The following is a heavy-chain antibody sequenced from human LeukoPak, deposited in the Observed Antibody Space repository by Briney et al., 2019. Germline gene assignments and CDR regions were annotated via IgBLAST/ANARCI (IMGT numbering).Heavy chain of an antibody. V-gene: IGHV3-30*18. CDR3: AKDPSDTVTTEG. Sequence: PGGSLRLSCAASGFTLSSYGMHWVRQAPGKGLEWVAVISYDGSNKYYADSVKGRFTISRDNSKNTLYLQMNSLRAEDTAVYYCAKDPSDTVTTEGWGQGTLVTVSS. D-gene: IGHD4-17*01. CDR1: GFTLSSYG. CDR2: ISYDGSNK. J-gene: IGHJ4*02.